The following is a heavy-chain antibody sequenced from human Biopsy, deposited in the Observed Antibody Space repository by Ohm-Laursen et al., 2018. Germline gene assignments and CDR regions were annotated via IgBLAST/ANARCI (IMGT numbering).Heavy chain of an antibody. CDR2: ISYDGSGE. V-gene: IGHV3-30*03. Sequence: SLRLSCTASGFTFTSHGMHRVRQAPGKGLEWVAVISYDGSGEYYADSLQGRFTISRDNPKNTVDLQMNSLGAEDTAVYFCARDEKRWDYSSCFSWHFDLWGRGTLVTVSS. J-gene: IGHJ2*01. CDR3: ARDEKRWDYSSCFSWHFDL. CDR1: GFTFTSHG. D-gene: IGHD2-15*01.